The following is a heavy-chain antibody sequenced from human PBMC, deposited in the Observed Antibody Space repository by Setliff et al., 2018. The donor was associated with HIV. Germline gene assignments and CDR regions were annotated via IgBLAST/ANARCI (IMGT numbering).Heavy chain of an antibody. V-gene: IGHV4-59*11. CDR3: ARDRGSYNFWSGLARGDNWFDP. CDR2: IYYSGTT. J-gene: IGHJ5*02. CDR1: GGSISSHY. Sequence: SETLSLTCTVSGGSISSHYWSWIRQPPGKGLEWIAYIYYSGTTSYNPSLKSRVTISVDTSKNQFSLKLSSVTAADTALYYCARDRGSYNFWSGLARGDNWFDPCGQGTLVTVSS. D-gene: IGHD3-3*01.